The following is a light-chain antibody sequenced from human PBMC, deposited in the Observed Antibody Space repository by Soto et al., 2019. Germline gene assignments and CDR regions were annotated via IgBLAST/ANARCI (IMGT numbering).Light chain of an antibody. CDR2: DVS. CDR3: SSYTSSSTLV. V-gene: IGLV2-14*01. Sequence: LTQPASVSGSPGQSIAISCTGTSSDVGGYNYVSWYQQHPGKAPKLMIYDVSNRPSGVSNRFSGSKSGNTASLTISGLQAEDEADYYCSSYTSSSTLVFGTGTKVTVL. J-gene: IGLJ1*01. CDR1: SSDVGGYNY.